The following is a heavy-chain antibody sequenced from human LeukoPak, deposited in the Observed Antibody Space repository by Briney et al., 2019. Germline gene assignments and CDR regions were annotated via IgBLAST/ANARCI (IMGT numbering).Heavy chain of an antibody. Sequence: SVKVSCKASVGTFSRYAISWVREAPGQGLGCMGGIIPIFGTANYAKKFHSSVTITADESTSTAYMELSSLRSEDTAVYYSARTRQGGLVDYWGQGTLVTVSS. CDR2: IIPIFGTA. V-gene: IGHV1-69*13. D-gene: IGHD2-15*01. CDR3: ARTRQGGLVDY. CDR1: VGTFSRYA. J-gene: IGHJ4*02.